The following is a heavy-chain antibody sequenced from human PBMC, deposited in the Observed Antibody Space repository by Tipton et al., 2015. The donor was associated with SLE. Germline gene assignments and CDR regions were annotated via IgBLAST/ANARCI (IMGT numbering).Heavy chain of an antibody. J-gene: IGHJ2*01. CDR3: ARTNLQGSLVDWYLDL. CDR1: GGSMSSDTYY. Sequence: TLSLTCTVSGGSMSSDTYYWIWFRQPAGKGLECIGHVSSRGSPTSHPSLTSRVTISVDTSKTQFSLRLTSVTAADTAVYYCARTNLQGSLVDWYLDLWGRGTLVTVSS. V-gene: IGHV4-61*09. D-gene: IGHD5-24*01. CDR2: VSSRGSP.